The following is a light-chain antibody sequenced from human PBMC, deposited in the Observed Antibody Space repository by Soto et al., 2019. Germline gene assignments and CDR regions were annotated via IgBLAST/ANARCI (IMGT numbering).Light chain of an antibody. CDR3: QKHPK. J-gene: IGKJ1*01. CDR1: QSVSTSY. V-gene: IGKV3-20*01. Sequence: DIVPKQNPCTLSCSAPDSVTVSCRASQSVSTSYVAWYQQEFGQAPRLLIYDAFSRATGIQDRFSASGSGTDFTLTISRLEPEDFEVYYCQKHPKFCERTKAEI. CDR2: DAF.